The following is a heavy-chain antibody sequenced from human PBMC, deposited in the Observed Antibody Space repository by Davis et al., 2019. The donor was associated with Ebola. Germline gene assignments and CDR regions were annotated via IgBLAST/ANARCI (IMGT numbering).Heavy chain of an antibody. Sequence: GESLKISCAASGFTFSHFHIHWVRQTPGTGLVWVARINPDGTGTNYADSVKGRFTISRDNAKNSLYLQMNSLRAEDTAVYYCVRAGYIDYASIFYNYYMDVWGKGTTVTVSS. J-gene: IGHJ6*03. CDR3: VRAGYIDYASIFYNYYMDV. V-gene: IGHV3-74*01. CDR2: INPDGTGT. CDR1: GFTFSHFH. D-gene: IGHD5-12*01.